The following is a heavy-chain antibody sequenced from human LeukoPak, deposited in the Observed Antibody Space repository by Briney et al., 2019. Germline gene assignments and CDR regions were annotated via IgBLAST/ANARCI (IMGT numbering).Heavy chain of an antibody. CDR1: GYTFTSYG. CDR3: ARVRPHPGYSYGLDY. V-gene: IGHV1-69*04. J-gene: IGHJ4*02. CDR2: IIPILGIT. D-gene: IGHD5-18*01. Sequence: GASVKVSCKASGYTFTSYGISWVRQAPGQGLEWMGRIIPILGITNYAQKFQGRVTITADKSTSTAYMELSSLRSEDTAVYYCARVRPHPGYSYGLDYWGQGTLVTVSS.